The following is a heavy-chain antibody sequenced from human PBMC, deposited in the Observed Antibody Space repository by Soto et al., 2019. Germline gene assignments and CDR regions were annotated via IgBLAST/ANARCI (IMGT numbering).Heavy chain of an antibody. CDR1: GFTFSRYG. D-gene: IGHD1-26*01. V-gene: IGHV3-33*01. CDR3: ARATNSQFDP. Sequence: QVQLVESGGGVVQPGRSLRLSCAASGFTFSRYGMHWVRQAPGKGLQWVAVIWFDGSNKFYADSVTGRFTISRDNSNNILYLQMNSLRAEDTAVYYCARATNSQFDPWGQGTLVTVSS. CDR2: IWFDGSNK. J-gene: IGHJ5*02.